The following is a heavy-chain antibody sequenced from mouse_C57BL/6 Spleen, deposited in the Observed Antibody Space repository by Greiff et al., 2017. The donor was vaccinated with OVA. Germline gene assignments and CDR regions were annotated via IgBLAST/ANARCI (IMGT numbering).Heavy chain of an antibody. J-gene: IGHJ2*01. Sequence: QVQLQQSGPELVKPGASVKISCKASGYAFSSSWMNWVKQRPGKGLEWIGRIYPGDGDTNYNGKLKGKATLTADKSSSPAYMQLSSLTTEESAVYICGRGGEGDYWGQGTTLTVAS. V-gene: IGHV1-82*01. CDR3: GRGGEGDY. CDR2: IYPGDGDT. CDR1: GYAFSSSW.